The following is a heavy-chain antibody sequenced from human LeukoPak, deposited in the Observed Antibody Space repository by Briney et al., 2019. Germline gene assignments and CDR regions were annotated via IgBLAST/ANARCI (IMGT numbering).Heavy chain of an antibody. J-gene: IGHJ4*02. D-gene: IGHD2-2*02. CDR2: ISVYNGNT. V-gene: IGHV1-18*01. Sequence: RASVKVSCKASGYTFANFGITWVRQAPGQGLEWMGWISVYNGNTSYAQNLQGRVTLTTDTSTSTTYMELRSLRSDDTALYYCARTCSSSSCYMVHWGQGTLVTVSS. CDR1: GYTFANFG. CDR3: ARTCSSSSCYMVH.